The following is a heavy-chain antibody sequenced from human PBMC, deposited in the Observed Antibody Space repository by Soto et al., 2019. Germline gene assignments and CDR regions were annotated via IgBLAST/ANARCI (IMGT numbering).Heavy chain of an antibody. CDR2: IYHDGTT. V-gene: IGHV4-4*02. CDR1: GDSISSSYW. D-gene: IGHD6-19*01. CDR3: ARCSEWLVPGGNWFDP. J-gene: IGHJ5*02. Sequence: SETLSLTCAVSGDSISSSYWWNWVRQPPGKGLQWIGEIYHDGTTNYNPSLKSRVTMSLDKPKNQFSLKLSSVTAADTAVYYCARCSEWLVPGGNWFDPWGQGTLVTVSS.